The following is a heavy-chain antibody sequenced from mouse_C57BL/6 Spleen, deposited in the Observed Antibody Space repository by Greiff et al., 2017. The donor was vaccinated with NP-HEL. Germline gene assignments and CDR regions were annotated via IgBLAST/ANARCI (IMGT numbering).Heavy chain of an antibody. CDR1: GYTFTSYW. Sequence: VQLKQPGAELVRPGSSVKLSCKASGYTFTSYWMHWVKQRPIQGLEWIGNIDPSDSETHYNQKFKDKATLTVDKSSSTAYMQLSSLTSEDSAVYYCARFRYDDDYFDYWGQGTTLTVSS. J-gene: IGHJ2*01. CDR2: IDPSDSET. CDR3: ARFRYDDDYFDY. V-gene: IGHV1-52*01. D-gene: IGHD2-14*01.